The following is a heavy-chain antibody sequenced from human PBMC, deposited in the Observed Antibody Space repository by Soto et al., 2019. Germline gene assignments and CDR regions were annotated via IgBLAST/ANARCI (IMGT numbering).Heavy chain of an antibody. J-gene: IGHJ3*02. CDR3: AREVRVRGFAFDI. D-gene: IGHD3-3*01. CDR1: GFTASSNY. Sequence: GGSLRLSCAVSGFTASSNYMNWVRQAPGKGLEWVSFIYSGGNTYYADSVKGRFTISRDNSKNMLYLQMNSLRVEDTAVYYCAREVRVRGFAFDIWGQGTMVTLSS. V-gene: IGHV3-66*01. CDR2: IYSGGNT.